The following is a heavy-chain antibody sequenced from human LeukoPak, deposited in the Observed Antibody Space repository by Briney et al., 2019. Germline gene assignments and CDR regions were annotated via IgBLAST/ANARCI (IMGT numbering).Heavy chain of an antibody. CDR1: GGSISSSSYY. Sequence: KPSETLSLTCTVSGGSISSSSYYWGWIRQPPGKGLEWIGRIYYSGSTYYNPSLKSRVTIPVDTSKNQFSLKLSSVAAADTAVYYCARLLQVQDIVVGSVEEYWGQGTLVTVSS. J-gene: IGHJ4*02. V-gene: IGHV4-39*01. CDR2: IYYSGST. CDR3: ARLLQVQDIVVGSVEEY. D-gene: IGHD2-15*01.